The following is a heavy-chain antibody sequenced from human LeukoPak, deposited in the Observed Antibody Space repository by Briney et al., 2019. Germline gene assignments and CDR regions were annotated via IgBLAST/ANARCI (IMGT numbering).Heavy chain of an antibody. CDR3: ARDFEDSSSWYPYYFDY. Sequence: PSETLSLTCTVSGGSISSYYWSWIRQPAGKGLEWIGRIYTSGSTNYNPSLKSRVTMSVDTSKNQFSLKLSSVTAADTAVYYCARDFEDSSSWYPYYFDYWGQGTLVTVSS. D-gene: IGHD6-13*01. J-gene: IGHJ4*02. CDR1: GGSISSYY. CDR2: IYTSGST. V-gene: IGHV4-4*07.